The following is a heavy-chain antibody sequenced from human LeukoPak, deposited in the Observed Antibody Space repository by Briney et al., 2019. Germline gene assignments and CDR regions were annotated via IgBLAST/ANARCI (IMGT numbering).Heavy chain of an antibody. CDR1: GGSITSYY. V-gene: IGHV4-4*07. Sequence: SSETLSLTCTVSGGSITSYYWSWIRQPAGKGLEWIGRNYTSGSTNYNPSLKSRVTMSVDTSKNQFSLKLSPVTAADTAVYYCARVPYYYDSSRYYEVGAFDIWGQGTKVTVSS. CDR2: NYTSGST. D-gene: IGHD3-22*01. CDR3: ARVPYYYDSSRYYEVGAFDI. J-gene: IGHJ3*02.